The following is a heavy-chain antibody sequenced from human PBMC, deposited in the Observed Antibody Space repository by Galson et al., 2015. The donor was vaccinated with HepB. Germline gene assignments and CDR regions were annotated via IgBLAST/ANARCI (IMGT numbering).Heavy chain of an antibody. CDR1: GYTFTSYA. J-gene: IGHJ3*02. CDR2: INAGNGNT. CDR3: ARDRHRRWLPGFKLPGNDAFDI. D-gene: IGHD5-24*01. Sequence: SVKVSCKASGYTFTSYAMHWVRQAPGQRLEWMGWINAGNGNTKYSQKFQGRVTITRDTSASTAYMELSSLRSEDTAVYYCARDRHRRWLPGFKLPGNDAFDIWGQGTMVTVSS. V-gene: IGHV1-3*01.